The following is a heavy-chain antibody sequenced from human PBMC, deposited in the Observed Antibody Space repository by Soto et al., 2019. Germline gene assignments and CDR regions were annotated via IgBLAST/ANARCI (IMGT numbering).Heavy chain of an antibody. J-gene: IGHJ2*01. V-gene: IGHV4-59*01. Sequence: KPSETLSLTCTVSGGSISSYYWSWIRHPPGKGLEWIGYIFYSGRTNYNPSLKSRVTITVDTSKNQFSLKLSSVTAADTAVYYCARLYGDYAYCYFDLWGRGTLVTVSS. CDR1: GGSISSYY. D-gene: IGHD4-17*01. CDR2: IFYSGRT. CDR3: ARLYGDYAYCYFDL.